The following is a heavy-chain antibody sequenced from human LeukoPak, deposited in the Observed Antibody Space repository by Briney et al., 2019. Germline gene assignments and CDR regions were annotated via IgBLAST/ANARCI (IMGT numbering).Heavy chain of an antibody. CDR2: INGDGSST. CDR1: GFTLSSYY. J-gene: IGHJ4*02. D-gene: IGHD2-15*01. CDR3: AQGGSLGALDY. V-gene: IGHV3-74*01. Sequence: PGGSLRLSCVASGFTLSSYYMHWVRQVPGKGLVWVSCINGDGSSTKYADSVKGRFTISRDNAKNTLYLQVNSLRAEDTAVYYCAQGGSLGALDYWGRGTLVTVSS.